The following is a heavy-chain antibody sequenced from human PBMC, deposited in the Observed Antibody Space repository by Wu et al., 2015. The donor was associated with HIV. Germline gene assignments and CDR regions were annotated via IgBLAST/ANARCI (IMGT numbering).Heavy chain of an antibody. D-gene: IGHD3/OR15-3a*01. V-gene: IGHV1-69*12. CDR2: IIPVFGTA. J-gene: IGHJ2*01. CDR3: ARFPGLAGGWYFDL. Sequence: QVQLVQSGAEVKKPGSSVKVSCKASGGTFSSYTITWVRQAPGQGLEWMGGIIPVFGTAYYAQKFQGRVTITADESTRTAYMELSSLRSEDTAVYYCARFPGLAGGWYFDLWGRGTLVTVSS. CDR1: GGTFSSYT.